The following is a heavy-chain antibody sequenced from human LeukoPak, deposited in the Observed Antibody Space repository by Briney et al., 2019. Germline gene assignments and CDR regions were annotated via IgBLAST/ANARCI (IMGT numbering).Heavy chain of an antibody. Sequence: PSETLSLTCTVSGGFISSSSYYWGWIRQPPGKGLEWIGSIYYSGSTYYNPSLKSRVTISVDTSKNQFSLKLSSVTAADTAVYYCARHTYSSGYLAYWGQGTLVTVSS. CDR3: ARHTYSSGYLAY. CDR1: GGFISSSSYY. J-gene: IGHJ4*02. V-gene: IGHV4-39*01. D-gene: IGHD3-22*01. CDR2: IYYSGST.